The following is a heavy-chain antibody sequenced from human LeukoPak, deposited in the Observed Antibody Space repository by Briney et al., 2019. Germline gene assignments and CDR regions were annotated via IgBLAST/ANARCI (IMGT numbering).Heavy chain of an antibody. J-gene: IGHJ3*02. CDR3: ARDRSPDFWSGDYRDAFDI. D-gene: IGHD3-3*01. Sequence: ASVKLSCNASGYTFTSYGISWLRQAPAPGLERMGWISGYNGNTNSAQKLQGRVSITTDTSTSTAYMELRSLRSDDTAVYYCARDRSPDFWSGDYRDAFDIWGQGTMVTVSS. V-gene: IGHV1-18*01. CDR2: ISGYNGNT. CDR1: GYTFTSYG.